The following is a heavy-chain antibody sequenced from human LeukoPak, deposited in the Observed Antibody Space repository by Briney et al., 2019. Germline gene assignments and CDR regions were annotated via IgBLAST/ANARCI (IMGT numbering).Heavy chain of an antibody. CDR2: ISSSSSYI. D-gene: IGHD6-13*01. V-gene: IGHV3-21*01. CDR1: GFTFSSYS. Sequence: GGSLRLSCAASGFTFSSYSMNWVRQAPGKGLEWVSSISSSSSYIYYADSVKGRFTISRDNAKNSLYLQMNSLRAEDTAVYYCARDPGSSWYNGAYYYYGMDVWGQGTTVTVS. J-gene: IGHJ6*02. CDR3: ARDPGSSWYNGAYYYYGMDV.